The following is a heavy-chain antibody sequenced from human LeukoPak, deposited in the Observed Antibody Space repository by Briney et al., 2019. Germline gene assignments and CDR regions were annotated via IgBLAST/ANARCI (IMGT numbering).Heavy chain of an antibody. Sequence: ASVKVSCKASGYTVTDYYLQWVRQAPGQGLEWMGWINPNSGGTEYAQTFQGRVTMTRDMSISTAYMELSRLRSDDTAVYYCARDHCSANSCYEDYYNGVDVWGQGTTVTVSS. CDR3: ARDHCSANSCYEDYYNGVDV. J-gene: IGHJ6*02. D-gene: IGHD2-2*01. CDR1: GYTVTDYY. CDR2: INPNSGGT. V-gene: IGHV1-2*02.